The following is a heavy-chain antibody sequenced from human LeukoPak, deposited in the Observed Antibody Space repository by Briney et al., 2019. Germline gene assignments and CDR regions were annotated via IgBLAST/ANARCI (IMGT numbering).Heavy chain of an antibody. CDR3: ARDSSSWMYLDY. D-gene: IGHD6-13*01. J-gene: IGHJ4*02. CDR1: GGSFSGYY. CDR2: IYYTGNT. Sequence: SETLSLTCAVYGGSFSGYYWSWIRQPPGKGLEWIGYIYYTGNTNYNPSLKSRVTISIDTAKNQFSLKLNSVTAADTAVYYCARDSSSWMYLDYWGQGSLVTVSS. V-gene: IGHV4-59*01.